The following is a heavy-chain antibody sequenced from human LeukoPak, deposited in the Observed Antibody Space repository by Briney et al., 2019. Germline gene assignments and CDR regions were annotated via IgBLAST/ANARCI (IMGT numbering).Heavy chain of an antibody. CDR1: GFTFSSYA. J-gene: IGHJ4*02. V-gene: IGHV3-74*01. Sequence: GGSLRLSCAASGFTFSSYAMSWVRQAPGKGLVWVSRVNSDGSSTSYADSVKGRFTISRDNAKNTLHLQMNSLRVEDTAVYYCAKGGSYTIDYWGQGTLVPVSS. CDR3: AKGGSYTIDY. CDR2: VNSDGSST. D-gene: IGHD1-26*01.